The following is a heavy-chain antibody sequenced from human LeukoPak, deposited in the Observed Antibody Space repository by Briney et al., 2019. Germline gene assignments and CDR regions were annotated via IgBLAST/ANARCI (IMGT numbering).Heavy chain of an antibody. CDR3: ATDFYDST. V-gene: IGHV3-15*07. Sequence: GGSLRLSCATSGFTFSNAWMNWVRQAPGKGLEWVGRIRSNSDGGTIDYAAPVKGRFTLLRDDSKTTLYLQMNSLQTEDTAVYYCATDFYDSTWGQGTLVTVSS. CDR2: IRSNSDGGTI. J-gene: IGHJ5*02. D-gene: IGHD3-22*01. CDR1: GFTFSNAW.